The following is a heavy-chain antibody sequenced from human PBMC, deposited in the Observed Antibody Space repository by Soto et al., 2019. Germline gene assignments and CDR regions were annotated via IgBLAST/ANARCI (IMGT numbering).Heavy chain of an antibody. Sequence: GGSLRLSCAASGFTFSSYAMSWVRQAPGKGLEWVANIKQDGSEKYYVDSVKGRFTISRDNAKNSLYLQMNSLRAEDTAVYYCAREWVWGQGTLVTVSS. J-gene: IGHJ4*02. V-gene: IGHV3-7*01. CDR3: AREWV. CDR2: IKQDGSEK. CDR1: GFTFSSYA.